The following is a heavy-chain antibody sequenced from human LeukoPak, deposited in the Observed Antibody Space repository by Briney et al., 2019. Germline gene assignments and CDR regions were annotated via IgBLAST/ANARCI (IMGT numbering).Heavy chain of an antibody. Sequence: SETLSLTCTASGGSISSYYWRWIRQPPGKVLEWIEEINHSGSTNYNPSLKGRVTISVDTSKNQFSLKLSSVTAADTAVYYCARGLGVTNYYYYGIDVWGLRTTVTVSS. CDR1: GGSISSYY. D-gene: IGHD4-17*01. CDR2: INHSGST. V-gene: IGHV4-34*01. J-gene: IGHJ6*02. CDR3: ARGLGVTNYYYYGIDV.